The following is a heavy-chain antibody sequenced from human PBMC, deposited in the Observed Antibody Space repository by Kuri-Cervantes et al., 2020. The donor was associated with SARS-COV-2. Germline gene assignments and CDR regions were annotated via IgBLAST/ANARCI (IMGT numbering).Heavy chain of an antibody. D-gene: IGHD2-2*01. Sequence: GESLKISCAASGFTFSSYAMSWVRQAPGKGLEWVSAISGSGGSTYYADSVKGRFTISRDNSKNTLYLQMNSLRAEDTAVYYCAKAIVVVPAALPNFDYWGQGNLVNVSS. CDR3: AKAIVVVPAALPNFDY. CDR1: GFTFSSYA. J-gene: IGHJ4*02. CDR2: ISGSGGST. V-gene: IGHV3-23*01.